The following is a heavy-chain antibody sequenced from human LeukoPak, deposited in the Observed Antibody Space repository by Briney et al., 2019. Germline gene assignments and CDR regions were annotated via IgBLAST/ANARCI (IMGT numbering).Heavy chain of an antibody. D-gene: IGHD1-14*01. CDR1: GGSISSSSYY. Sequence: PSETLSLTCTVSGGSISSSSYYWGWIRQPPGKGLEWIGSIYYSGSTYYNPSLKSRVTISVDTSKNQFSLKLSSVTAADTAVYYCARFRHPRTQANWFDPWGQGTLVTVSS. CDR2: IYYSGST. V-gene: IGHV4-39*01. J-gene: IGHJ5*02. CDR3: ARFRHPRTQANWFDP.